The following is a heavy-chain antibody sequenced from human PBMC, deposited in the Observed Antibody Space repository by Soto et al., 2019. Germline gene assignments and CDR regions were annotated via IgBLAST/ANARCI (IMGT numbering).Heavy chain of an antibody. CDR1: GGSISSSSYY. Sequence: QLQLQESGPGLVKPSETLSLTCTVSGGSISSSSYYWGWIRQPPGKGLEWIGSIYYSGSTYYNPSPQSRFTNAVNTSKNQFSLRLSSVTATDTAVYSCARHGYDYDDSSGYYDYWGQGTLVTVSS. CDR2: IYYSGST. CDR3: ARHGYDYDDSSGYYDY. V-gene: IGHV4-39*01. J-gene: IGHJ4*02. D-gene: IGHD3-22*01.